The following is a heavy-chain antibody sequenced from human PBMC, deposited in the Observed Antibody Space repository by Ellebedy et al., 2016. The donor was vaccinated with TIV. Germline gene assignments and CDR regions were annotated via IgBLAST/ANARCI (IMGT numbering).Heavy chain of an antibody. CDR3: AKHHYYDSSWFDP. V-gene: IGHV3-23*01. CDR2: ISGSGGST. J-gene: IGHJ5*02. Sequence: GESLKISXAASGFTFSSYAMSWVRQAPGKGLGWVSAISGSGGSTYYADSVKGRFTISRDNSKNTLYLQMNSLRAEDTAVYYCAKHHYYDSSWFDPWGQGTLVTVSS. CDR1: GFTFSSYA. D-gene: IGHD3-22*01.